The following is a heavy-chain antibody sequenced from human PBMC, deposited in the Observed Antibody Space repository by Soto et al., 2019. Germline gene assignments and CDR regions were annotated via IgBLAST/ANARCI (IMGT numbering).Heavy chain of an antibody. Sequence: QVQLQESGPGLVNPSETLSLTCTVSGGSVTSSTSSWAWVRQPPGKGLHWIGTIFYGHGTYYNPALETRVTISLDPSKIQFSLALASLTAADTAVYYCARQPTGYPNWFDAWGRGILVIVSS. CDR1: GGSVTSSTSS. D-gene: IGHD3-9*01. CDR3: ARQPTGYPNWFDA. CDR2: IFYGHGT. J-gene: IGHJ5*02. V-gene: IGHV4-39*01.